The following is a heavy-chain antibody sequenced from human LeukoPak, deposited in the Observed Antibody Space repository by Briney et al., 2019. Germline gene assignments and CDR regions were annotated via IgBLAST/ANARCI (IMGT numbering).Heavy chain of an antibody. CDR2: ISTYTGDT. CDR1: DYTFTSYG. D-gene: IGHD6-13*01. CDR3: TRATIPAAGIDY. Sequence: ASVNVSCKASDYTFTSYGVSWVRQAPGQGLEWMGWISTYTGDTNYAQKLQGRLTMTTDTSASTAFMELRSLTSDDTAVYYCTRATIPAAGIDYWGQGTLVTVSS. J-gene: IGHJ4*02. V-gene: IGHV1-18*01.